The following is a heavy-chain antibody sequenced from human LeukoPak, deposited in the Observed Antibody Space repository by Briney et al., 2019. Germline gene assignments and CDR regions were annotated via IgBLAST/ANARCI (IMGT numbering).Heavy chain of an antibody. D-gene: IGHD3-3*01. Sequence: PGGSLTLSCAASGFTFSDYYMSWIRQPPGKGLEWVSGISGSGGSTHYADSVKGRFTISRDKSKNTLYLQTNSLRVEDTAVYYCAKLESPYNYYGMDVWGQGTTVTVS. CDR1: GFTFSDYY. CDR3: AKLESPYNYYGMDV. J-gene: IGHJ6*02. CDR2: ISGSGGST. V-gene: IGHV3-23*01.